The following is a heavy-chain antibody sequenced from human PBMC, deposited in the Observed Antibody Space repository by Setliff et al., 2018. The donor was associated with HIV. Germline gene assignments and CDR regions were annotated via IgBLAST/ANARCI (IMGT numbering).Heavy chain of an antibody. CDR3: ARASYYYDSSGWVDY. CDR2: MSYDGNNK. D-gene: IGHD3-22*01. Sequence: GGSLRLSCAASGFIFSSYAMHWVRQTPGKGLEWVAVMSYDGNNKYYADSVKGRFTISRDNSKNTLFLQMNSLRAEDTAVYYCARASYYYDSSGWVDYWGRGTLVTVSS. CDR1: GFIFSSYA. V-gene: IGHV3-30*07. J-gene: IGHJ4*02.